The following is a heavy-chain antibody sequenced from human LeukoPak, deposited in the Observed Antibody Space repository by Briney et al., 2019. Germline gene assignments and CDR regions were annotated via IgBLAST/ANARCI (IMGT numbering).Heavy chain of an antibody. D-gene: IGHD3-9*01. V-gene: IGHV1-2*02. CDR3: ARDASSGYDILTGYYTEGHFDY. Sequence: ASVKVSCKASGYTFTSYGISWVRQAPGQGLEWMGWINPNSGGTNYAQKFQGRVTMTRDTSISTAYMELSRLRSDDTAVYYCARDASSGYDILTGYYTEGHFDYWGQGTLVTVSS. CDR2: INPNSGGT. J-gene: IGHJ4*02. CDR1: GYTFTSYG.